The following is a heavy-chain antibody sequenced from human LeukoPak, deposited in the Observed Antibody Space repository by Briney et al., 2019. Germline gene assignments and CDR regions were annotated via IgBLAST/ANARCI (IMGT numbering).Heavy chain of an antibody. D-gene: IGHD3-22*01. V-gene: IGHV5-51*01. CDR1: GYSFTSYW. CDR3: ARQSFGDHYDSSGYYFDY. Sequence: GESLKISCKGSGYSFTSYWIGWVRQMPGKGLEWMGIIYPGDSDTRYSPSFQGQVTISADKSISTAYLQWSSLKASDTAMYYRARQSFGDHYDSSGYYFDYWGQGTLVTVSS. J-gene: IGHJ4*02. CDR2: IYPGDSDT.